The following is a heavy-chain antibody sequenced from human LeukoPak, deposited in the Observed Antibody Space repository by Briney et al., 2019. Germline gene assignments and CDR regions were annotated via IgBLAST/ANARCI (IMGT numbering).Heavy chain of an antibody. Sequence: SETLSLTCIVSGASITSYYWSWLRQPPGKRLEWIGYVHYSGSTNYNPSLKSRVTISVDTSKTQFSLKLSFVTAADTAVYYCARHDYGATRDYWGQGTLVTVSS. CDR1: GASITSYY. J-gene: IGHJ4*02. CDR3: ARHDYGATRDY. V-gene: IGHV4-59*08. CDR2: VHYSGST. D-gene: IGHD4-17*01.